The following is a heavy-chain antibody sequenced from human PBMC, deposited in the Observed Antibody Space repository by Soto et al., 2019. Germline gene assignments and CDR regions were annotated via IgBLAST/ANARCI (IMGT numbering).Heavy chain of an antibody. D-gene: IGHD3-22*01. CDR3: ARHYYDSSGFYYCDC. J-gene: IGHJ4*02. V-gene: IGHV4-31*03. Sequence: SETLSLTCTVSGGSISSGGYYWSWIRQHPGKGLEWIGYIYYSGSTYYNPSLKSRVTISVDTSKNQFSLKLSSVTAADTAVYYCARHYYDSSGFYYCDCWGQGTLVTVAS. CDR1: GGSISSGGYY. CDR2: IYYSGST.